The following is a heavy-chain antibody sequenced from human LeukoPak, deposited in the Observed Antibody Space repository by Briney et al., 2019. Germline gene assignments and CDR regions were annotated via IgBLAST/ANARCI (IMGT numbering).Heavy chain of an antibody. D-gene: IGHD3-3*01. CDR1: GGSFSGYY. CDR2: INHSGST. V-gene: IGHV4-34*01. CDR3: ARGKRFLERLLVPARQYYMDV. J-gene: IGHJ6*03. Sequence: SETLSLTCAVYGGSFSGYYWSWIRQPPGKGLEWIGEINHSGSTNYNPSLKSRVTISVDTSKNQFSLKLSSVTAADTAVYYCARGKRFLERLLVPARQYYMDVWGKGTTVTVSS.